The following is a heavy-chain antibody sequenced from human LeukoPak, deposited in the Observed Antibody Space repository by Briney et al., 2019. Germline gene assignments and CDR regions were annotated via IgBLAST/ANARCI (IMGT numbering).Heavy chain of an antibody. V-gene: IGHV1-69*05. Sequence: ASVRVSCKASGGTFSSYAISWVRQAPGQGLEWMGGIIPIFGTANYAQKFQGRVTITTDESTSTAYMELSSLRSEDTAVYYCARERQQLVFDYWGQGTLVTVSS. J-gene: IGHJ4*02. CDR1: GGTFSSYA. CDR3: ARERQQLVFDY. CDR2: IIPIFGTA. D-gene: IGHD6-13*01.